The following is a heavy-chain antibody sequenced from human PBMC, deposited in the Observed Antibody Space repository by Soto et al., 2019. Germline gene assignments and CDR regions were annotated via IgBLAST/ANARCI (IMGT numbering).Heavy chain of an antibody. CDR1: GFTVSSHY. Sequence: EVQLVESGGGLVQPGGSLRLSCAASGFTVSSHYMSWVRQAPGKGLEWVSVIYSGGDTYYADSVKGRFTISRDNSKNTLYLQMNSLRAEDTAVYYCAREATYSTHTGHDYWGQGTLVTVSS. CDR3: AREATYSTHTGHDY. CDR2: IYSGGDT. V-gene: IGHV3-66*01. J-gene: IGHJ4*02. D-gene: IGHD6-13*01.